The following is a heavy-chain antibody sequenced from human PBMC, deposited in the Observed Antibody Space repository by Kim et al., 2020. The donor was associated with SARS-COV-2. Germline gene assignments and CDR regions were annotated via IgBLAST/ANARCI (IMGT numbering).Heavy chain of an antibody. CDR2: SDT. V-gene: IGHV5-51*01. Sequence: SDTRYSPSFQGQVTISADKSISTAYLQWSSLKASDTAMYYCARHGPFDYWGQGTLVTVSS. CDR3: ARHGPFDY. J-gene: IGHJ4*02.